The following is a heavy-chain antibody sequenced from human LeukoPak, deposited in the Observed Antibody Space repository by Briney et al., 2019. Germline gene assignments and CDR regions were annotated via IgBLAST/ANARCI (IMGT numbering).Heavy chain of an antibody. CDR1: GFTFSSYA. CDR2: ISYDGSNK. J-gene: IGHJ3*02. D-gene: IGHD1-26*01. CDR3: AREITSGTYSIDI. Sequence: SGGSLRLSCAASGFTFSSYAMHWVRQAPGKGLEWVAVISYDGSNKYYADSVKGRFTISRDNAKNSLYLQMDSLRAEDTAAYYCAREITSGTYSIDIWGQGTMVTVSS. V-gene: IGHV3-30-3*01.